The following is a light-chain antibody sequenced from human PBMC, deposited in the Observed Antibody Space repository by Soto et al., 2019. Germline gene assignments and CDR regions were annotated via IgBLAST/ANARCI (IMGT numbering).Light chain of an antibody. Sequence: EIVMTQSPATLSVSPGERATLSCRASQSVSSNLAWYQQKPGQAPRLLIYGASTRATGIPARFSGSGSGTKFTLTISSLQSEDFAVYYCQHYHNWPPWTFGQGTNVEVK. CDR3: QHYHNWPPWT. CDR2: GAS. J-gene: IGKJ1*01. CDR1: QSVSSN. V-gene: IGKV3-15*01.